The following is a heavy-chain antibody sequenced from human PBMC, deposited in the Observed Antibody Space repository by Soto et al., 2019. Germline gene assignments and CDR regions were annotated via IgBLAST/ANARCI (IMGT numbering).Heavy chain of an antibody. J-gene: IGHJ4*02. Sequence: QVQLVQSGAEVKKPGDSVRVSCKASGYTFTSYGIGWVRQAPGQGLEWMGWISANNGNTKYAQKVQGRVTMTTDASTRTAYMELRSLRSDDAAVYYCARDGYFDHWGQGTLVTVSS. CDR3: ARDGYFDH. V-gene: IGHV1-18*01. CDR2: ISANNGNT. CDR1: GYTFTSYG.